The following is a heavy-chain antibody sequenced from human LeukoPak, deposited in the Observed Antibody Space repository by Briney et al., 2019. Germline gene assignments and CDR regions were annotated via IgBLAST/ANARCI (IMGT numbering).Heavy chain of an antibody. CDR1: GYTFTSYY. V-gene: IGHV1-46*01. D-gene: IGHD6-19*01. Sequence: GASVKVSCKASGYTFTSYYMHWVRQAPGQGLEWMGIINPSGGSTSYAQKFQGRVTMTTDTSTSTAYMELRSLRSDDTAVYYCARDFIAVAGQGYWGQGTLVTVSS. CDR2: INPSGGST. J-gene: IGHJ4*02. CDR3: ARDFIAVAGQGY.